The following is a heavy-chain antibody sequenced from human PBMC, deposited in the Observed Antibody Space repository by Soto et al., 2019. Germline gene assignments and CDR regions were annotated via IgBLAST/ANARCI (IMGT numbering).Heavy chain of an antibody. V-gene: IGHV3-23*01. J-gene: IGHJ6*03. D-gene: IGHD2-15*01. CDR3: AKDAVDMVVVVEYYYYMDV. Sequence: PGGSLRLSCAASGFTFSSYAMSWVRQAPGKGLEWVSAISGSGGSTYYADAVMGRFTISRDNSKNTLYLQMNSLRAEDTAVYYCAKDAVDMVVVVEYYYYMDVWGKGTTVTVSS. CDR2: ISGSGGST. CDR1: GFTFSSYA.